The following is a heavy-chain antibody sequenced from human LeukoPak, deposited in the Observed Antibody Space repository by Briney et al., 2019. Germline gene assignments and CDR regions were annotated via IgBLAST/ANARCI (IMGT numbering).Heavy chain of an antibody. CDR1: GGSISSGAYY. J-gene: IGHJ4*02. V-gene: IGHV4-30-4*08. CDR3: AKVLSGSGSLLEIDY. CDR2: IYYSGST. D-gene: IGHD1-26*01. Sequence: SETLSLTCTVSGGSISSGAYYWSWIRQPPGKGLEWIGYIYYSGSTYYNPSLKSRVTISVGTSKNQFSLKLSSVTAADTAVYYCAKVLSGSGSLLEIDYWGQGTLVTVSS.